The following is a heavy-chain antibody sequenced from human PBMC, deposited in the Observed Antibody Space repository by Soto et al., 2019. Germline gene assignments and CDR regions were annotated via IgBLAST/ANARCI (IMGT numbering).Heavy chain of an antibody. Sequence: SETLSLTCTVSGGSISRYYWSWIRQPPGKGQEWIGYIYYSGSTYYNPSLKSRVTISVDTSKNQFSLKLSSVTAADTAVYYCARSISAYGSGSTYPAAIDYWGQGTLVTVSS. CDR1: GGSISRYY. CDR2: IYYSGST. J-gene: IGHJ4*02. V-gene: IGHV4-59*01. D-gene: IGHD3-10*01. CDR3: ARSISAYGSGSTYPAAIDY.